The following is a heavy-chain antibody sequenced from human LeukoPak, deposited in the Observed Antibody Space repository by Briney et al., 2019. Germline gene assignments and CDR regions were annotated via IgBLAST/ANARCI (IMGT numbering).Heavy chain of an antibody. V-gene: IGHV3-23*01. CDR2: ISGSGGST. D-gene: IGHD3-10*01. CDR3: ANSRGYGSGNL. CDR1: GFTFSSYA. Sequence: GGSLRLSCAASGFTFSSYAMNWVRQTPGKGLEWVSSISGSGGSTYYAGSVKGRFTISRDNSKNIVYLRMNSLRAEDTAVYFCANSRGYGSGNLWGQGTLVTVSS. J-gene: IGHJ4*02.